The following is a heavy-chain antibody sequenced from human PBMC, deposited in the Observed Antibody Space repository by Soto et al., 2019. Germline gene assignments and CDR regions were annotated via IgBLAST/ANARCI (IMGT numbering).Heavy chain of an antibody. V-gene: IGHV4-59*08. D-gene: IGHD2-15*01. CDR3: ARRVRGKLGYCSGGSCYSDYYYYMDV. CDR2: IYYSGST. Sequence: PSETLSLTCTVSGGSISSYYWSWIRQPPGKGLEWIGYIYYSGSTNYNPSLKSRVTISVDTSKNQFSLKLSSVTAADTAVYYCARRVRGKLGYCSGGSCYSDYYYYMDVRGKGTTVTVSS. CDR1: GGSISSYY. J-gene: IGHJ6*03.